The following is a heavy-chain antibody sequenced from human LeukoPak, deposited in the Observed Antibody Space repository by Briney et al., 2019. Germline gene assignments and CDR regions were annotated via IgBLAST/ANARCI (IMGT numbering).Heavy chain of an antibody. CDR3: ARDRSKVTAYDDALDM. CDR2: ISDVGTTQ. J-gene: IGHJ3*02. Sequence: GGSLRLSCAGSGFTFSSYELNWVRQAPGKGLEWVSYISDVGTTQHYADSVKGRFTISRDNVKNSVFLQMKSLTAEDTAVCYCARDRSKVTAYDDALDMWGQGTMVIVSS. D-gene: IGHD2-21*02. V-gene: IGHV3-48*03. CDR1: GFTFSSYE.